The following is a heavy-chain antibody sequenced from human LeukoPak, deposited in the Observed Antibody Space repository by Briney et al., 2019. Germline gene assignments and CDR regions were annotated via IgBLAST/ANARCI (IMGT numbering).Heavy chain of an antibody. CDR1: GFTFSSYA. V-gene: IGHV3-30*04. D-gene: IGHD5-12*01. Sequence: GGSLRLSCAASGFTFSSYAMHWVRQAPGKGLEWVAVISYDGSNKYYADSVKGRFTISRDNSKNTLYLQMNSLRAEDTAVYYCAKDDADIVATSDYWGQGTLVTVSS. J-gene: IGHJ4*02. CDR2: ISYDGSNK. CDR3: AKDDADIVATSDY.